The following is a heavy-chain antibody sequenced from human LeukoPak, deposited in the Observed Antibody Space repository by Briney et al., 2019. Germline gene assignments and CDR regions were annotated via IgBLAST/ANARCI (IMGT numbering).Heavy chain of an antibody. V-gene: IGHV4-34*01. Sequence: SETLSLTCQVYGGSFSGYYWSWIRQPPGKGLEWIGEINHSGSTNYNPSLKSRVTISVDTSKNQFSLKLSSVTAADTAVYSCARRGVVPAARRQFDYWGQGTLVTVS. CDR3: ARRGVVPAARRQFDY. D-gene: IGHD2-2*01. CDR1: GGSFSGYY. CDR2: INHSGST. J-gene: IGHJ4*02.